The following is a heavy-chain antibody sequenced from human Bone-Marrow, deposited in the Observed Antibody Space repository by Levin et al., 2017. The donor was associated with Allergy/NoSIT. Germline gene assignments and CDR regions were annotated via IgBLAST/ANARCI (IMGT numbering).Heavy chain of an antibody. CDR3: AKAYSSGWGYFDY. CDR1: GFTFSSYG. J-gene: IGHJ4*02. V-gene: IGHV3-30*18. CDR2: ISYDGSNK. D-gene: IGHD6-19*01. Sequence: GESLKISCAASGFTFSSYGMHWVRQAPGKGLEWVAVISYDGSNKYYADSVKGRFTISRDNSKNTLYLQMNSLRAEDTAVYYCAKAYSSGWGYFDYWGQGTLVTVSS.